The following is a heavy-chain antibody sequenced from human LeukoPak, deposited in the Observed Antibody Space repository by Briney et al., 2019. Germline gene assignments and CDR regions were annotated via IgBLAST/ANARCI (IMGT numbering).Heavy chain of an antibody. CDR3: ARGYSSGWYGRDYFDY. CDR2: INPSGAST. Sequence: ASVKVSCKASGYTFTSYFMHWVRQAHGQGLEWMGIINPSGASTSYAQKFQGRVTMTRDTSTSTVYMELSSLRSEDTAVYYCARGYSSGWYGRDYFDYWGQGTLVTVSS. V-gene: IGHV1-46*01. J-gene: IGHJ4*02. D-gene: IGHD6-19*01. CDR1: GYTFTSYF.